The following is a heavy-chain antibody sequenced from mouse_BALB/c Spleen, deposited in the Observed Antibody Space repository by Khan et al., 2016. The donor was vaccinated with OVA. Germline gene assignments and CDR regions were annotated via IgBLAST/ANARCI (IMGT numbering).Heavy chain of an antibody. CDR2: IRNKANGYTN. CDR3: ARETVVDIYWYLDV. CDR1: GFTFTDYY. Sequence: EVELVESGGGLVQPGGSLRLSCATSGFTFTDYYMSWVRQPPGKALEWLGFIRNKANGYTNEYSASEKGRFTIYSDNSQSIVYLQMNTLRGEDSATYYCARETVVDIYWYLDVWGAGTTVTVSS. J-gene: IGHJ1*01. D-gene: IGHD1-1*01. V-gene: IGHV7-3*02.